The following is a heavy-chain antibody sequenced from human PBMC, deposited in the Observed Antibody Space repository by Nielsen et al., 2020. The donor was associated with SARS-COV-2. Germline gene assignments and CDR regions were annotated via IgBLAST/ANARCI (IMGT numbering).Heavy chain of an antibody. V-gene: IGHV1-2*04. D-gene: IGHD3-3*01. Sequence: WVRQAPGQGLEWMGGFDPEDGETIYAQKFQGWVTMTRDTSISTAYMELRSLRSDDTAVYYCARDSGGDFWSGYAHYYYGMDVWGQGTTVTVSS. CDR3: ARDSGGDFWSGYAHYYYGMDV. J-gene: IGHJ6*02. CDR2: FDPEDGET.